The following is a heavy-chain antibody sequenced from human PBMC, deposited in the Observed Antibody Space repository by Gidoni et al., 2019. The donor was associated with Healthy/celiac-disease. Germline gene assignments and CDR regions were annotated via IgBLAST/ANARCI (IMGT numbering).Heavy chain of an antibody. J-gene: IGHJ4*02. D-gene: IGHD2-8*01. CDR3: ARDRAYCTNGVCYALGVPDY. Sequence: QVQLVESGGGVVQPGRSLRLSCAASGFPFSSYAIPWVRQATVKGLEWVAVISYDGSNKYYEDSVKGRFTISRDNSKNTLYLQMNSLRAEDTAVYYCARDRAYCTNGVCYALGVPDYWGQGTLVTVSS. V-gene: IGHV3-30-3*01. CDR2: ISYDGSNK. CDR1: GFPFSSYA.